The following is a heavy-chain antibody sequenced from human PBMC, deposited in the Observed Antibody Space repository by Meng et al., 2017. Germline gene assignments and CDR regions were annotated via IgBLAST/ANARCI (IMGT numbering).Heavy chain of an antibody. Sequence: SETLSLTCTVSGGSISSGYYWGWIRQPPGKGLEWIGSIYHSGSTYYNPSLKSRVTISVDTSKNQFSLKLSSVTAADTAVYYCARALSSLGYFQHWGQGTLVTVSS. CDR2: IYHSGST. D-gene: IGHD6-6*01. J-gene: IGHJ1*01. V-gene: IGHV4-38-2*02. CDR1: GGSISSGYY. CDR3: ARALSSLGYFQH.